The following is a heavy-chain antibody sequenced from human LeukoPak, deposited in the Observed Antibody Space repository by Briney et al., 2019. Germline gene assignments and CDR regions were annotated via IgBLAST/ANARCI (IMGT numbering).Heavy chain of an antibody. Sequence: SVKVSCKASGGTFSNYAISWVRQAPGQGLEWMGGIIPIFDTADSAQKFQGRLTITADESTSTAYMELSSLRAEDTAVYYCARDLLGSHTSYSSGAWDYWGQGTLVTVSS. J-gene: IGHJ4*02. CDR1: GGTFSNYA. CDR3: ARDLLGSHTSYSSGAWDY. V-gene: IGHV1-69*13. D-gene: IGHD3-9*01. CDR2: IIPIFDTA.